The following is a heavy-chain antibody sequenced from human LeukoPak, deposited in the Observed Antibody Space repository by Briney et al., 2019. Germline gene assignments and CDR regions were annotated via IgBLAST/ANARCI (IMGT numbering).Heavy chain of an antibody. D-gene: IGHD3-22*01. CDR3: TRGRVETYYYDSSGYSTDY. CDR1: GFTFGDYA. V-gene: IGHV3-49*04. Sequence: PGGSLRLSCTASGFTFGDYAMSWVRQAPGKGLEWVGFIRSKAYGGTTEYAASVKGRFTTSRDDSKSIAYLQMNSLKTEDTAVYYCTRGRVETYYYDSSGYSTDYWGQGTLVTVSS. CDR2: IRSKAYGGTT. J-gene: IGHJ4*02.